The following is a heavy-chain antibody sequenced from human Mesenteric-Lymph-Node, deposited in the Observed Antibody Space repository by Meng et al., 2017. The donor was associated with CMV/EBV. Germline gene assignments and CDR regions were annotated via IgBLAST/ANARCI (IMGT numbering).Heavy chain of an antibody. Sequence: GGSLRLSCKGSGYSFTHYWIGWVRQMPGKGLEWMAIIYPDDSDTRYSPSFQGQVTISADRSISAAYLQWSSLKASDTAMYYCARLTGTQGYFDFWGQGTLVTVSS. CDR1: GYSFTHYW. D-gene: IGHD1-1*01. V-gene: IGHV5-51*01. CDR3: ARLTGTQGYFDF. CDR2: IYPDDSDT. J-gene: IGHJ4*02.